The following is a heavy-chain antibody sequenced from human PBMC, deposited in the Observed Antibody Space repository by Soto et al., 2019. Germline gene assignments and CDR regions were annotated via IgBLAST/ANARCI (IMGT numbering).Heavy chain of an antibody. CDR3: ATDTRYRSRWTYYTDYGLDV. D-gene: IGHD6-13*01. CDR2: INPNSGAT. V-gene: IGHV1-2*02. J-gene: IGHJ6*02. CDR1: GDTFTAYF. Sequence: ASVKVSCKAPGDTFTAYFILWVQQAPGQGLEWMGWINPNSGATHYAQKFQGRVTMTSDTSISSAYMELTGLTSDDTAVYYCATDTRYRSRWTYYTDYGLDVWGQGXTVTVSS.